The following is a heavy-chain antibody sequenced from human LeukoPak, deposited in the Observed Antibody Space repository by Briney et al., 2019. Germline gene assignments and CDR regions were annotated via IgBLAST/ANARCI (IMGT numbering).Heavy chain of an antibody. V-gene: IGHV4-59*01. CDR1: GGSISSYY. CDR2: IYYSGST. Sequence: SETLSLTCTVSGGSISSYYWSWIRQPPGKGLEWIGYIYYSGSTNYNPSLKSRVTISVDTSKNQFSLKLSSMTAADTAVYYCARAVGGDSTFDYWGQGTLVTVSS. J-gene: IGHJ4*02. CDR3: ARAVGGDSTFDY. D-gene: IGHD2/OR15-2a*01.